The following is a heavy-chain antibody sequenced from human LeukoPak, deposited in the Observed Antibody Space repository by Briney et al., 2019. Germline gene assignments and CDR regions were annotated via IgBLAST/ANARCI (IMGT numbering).Heavy chain of an antibody. CDR1: GGSFSGYY. D-gene: IGHD3-10*01. V-gene: IGHV4-34*01. Sequence: KPSETLSLTCAVYGGSFSGYYWSWIRQPPGKGLEWIREINHSGSTNYNPSLKSRVTISVDTSKDQSSLKLSSVTAADTAVYYCARVVDHYYGSGSYPLYYYYYGMDVWGQGTTVTVSS. J-gene: IGHJ6*02. CDR3: ARVVDHYYGSGSYPLYYYYYGMDV. CDR2: INHSGST.